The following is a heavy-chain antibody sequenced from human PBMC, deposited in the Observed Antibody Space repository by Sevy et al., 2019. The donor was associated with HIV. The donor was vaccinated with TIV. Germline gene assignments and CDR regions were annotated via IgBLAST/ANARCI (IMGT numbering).Heavy chain of an antibody. D-gene: IGHD3-10*01. Sequence: GGSLRLSCAASGFTFGEYGMHWVRQAPGKGLEWVAVISHDGRNHKYNTDFVKGRFTISRENSKNMVYLQMNSLRVEDTAIYYCARDRGEILRSAFKSWGQGTLVTVSS. J-gene: IGHJ4*02. CDR2: ISHDGRNHK. CDR1: GFTFGEYG. CDR3: ARDRGEILRSAFKS. V-gene: IGHV3-33*08.